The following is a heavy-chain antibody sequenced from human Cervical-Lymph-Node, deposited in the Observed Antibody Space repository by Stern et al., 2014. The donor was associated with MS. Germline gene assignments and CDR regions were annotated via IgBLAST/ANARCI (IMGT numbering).Heavy chain of an antibody. Sequence: QVQLQESAPGLVKPSQTLSLTCSVSGGSISTVGYYWTWIRHHPGKGLEWIGYSYHSGSTHYKPYLKRRGSISVDTSKNQFSLNVTSVTAADTALYYCARSDRLWGSFDYWGQGTLVTVSS. J-gene: IGHJ4*02. CDR1: GGSISTVGYY. CDR3: ARSDRLWGSFDY. V-gene: IGHV4-31*03. D-gene: IGHD3-16*01. CDR2: SYHSGST.